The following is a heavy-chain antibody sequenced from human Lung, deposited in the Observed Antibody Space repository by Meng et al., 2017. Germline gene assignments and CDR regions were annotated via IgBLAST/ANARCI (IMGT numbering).Heavy chain of an antibody. V-gene: IGHV1-69*13. CDR3: ARGRRNEPLFDY. CDR1: GGSFSTHT. CDR2: LIAVFDKT. J-gene: IGHJ4*02. D-gene: IGHD1-14*01. Sequence: QVQLVQSGAEVKKPGSSVRVACKTSGGSFSTHTFSWVRQAPGQGLEWMGGLIAVFDKTKAAPRFQDRVTFTADESTSTAYMELSSLTFEETAVYFCARGRRNEPLFDYWGQGTLVTVSS.